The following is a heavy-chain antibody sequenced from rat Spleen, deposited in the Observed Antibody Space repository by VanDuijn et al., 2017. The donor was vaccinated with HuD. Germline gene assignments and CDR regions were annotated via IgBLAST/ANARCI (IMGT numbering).Heavy chain of an antibody. D-gene: IGHD1-3*01. CDR3: ARPSYGFPFAY. CDR2: ITYDGRGT. Sequence: EVQLVESDGGLVQPGRSLKLSCTASGFTFSDYFMAWVRQAPGKGLEWVATITYDGRGTYYRDSVKGRFSISRDNAGSTLYLQMDSLRSEDTATYYCARPSYGFPFAYWGQGTLVTVSS. V-gene: IGHV5-7*01. J-gene: IGHJ3*01. CDR1: GFTFSDYF.